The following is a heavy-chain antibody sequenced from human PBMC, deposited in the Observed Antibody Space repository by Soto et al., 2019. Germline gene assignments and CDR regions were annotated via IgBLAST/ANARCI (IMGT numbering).Heavy chain of an antibody. CDR2: ISGSVFKK. CDR1: GFIVEDYG. CDR3: AKNQGVELGPLATVGSFHP. Sequence: VTLPCSAWGFIVEDYGISWLLRGPGTRQEWISSISGSVFKKYYADSVKGRFTISRDNSKSTVYLELNNLSAEDTAVYHCAKNQGVELGPLATVGSFHPWCQGSLVTVS. J-gene: IGHJ5*02. D-gene: IGHD1-26*01. V-gene: IGHV3-23*01.